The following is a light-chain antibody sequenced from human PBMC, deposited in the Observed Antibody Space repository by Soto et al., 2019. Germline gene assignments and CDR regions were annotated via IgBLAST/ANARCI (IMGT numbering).Light chain of an antibody. CDR1: GSNIGNYA. J-gene: IGLJ1*01. CDR3: AAWDDSLNGPV. CDR2: YDD. V-gene: IGLV1-36*01. Sequence: QSVLTQPPSMSEAPRQRVTISCSGSGSNIGNYAVSWYQQFPGKAPKLLIYYDDVLASGVSDRFSGSKSGTSASLAISGLQSEDEADYYCAAWDDSLNGPVFGTGTKLTVL.